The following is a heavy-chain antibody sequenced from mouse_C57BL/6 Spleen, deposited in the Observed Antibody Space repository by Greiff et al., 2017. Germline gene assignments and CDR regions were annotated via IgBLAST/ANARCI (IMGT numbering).Heavy chain of an antibody. Sequence: QVHVKQSGAELVKPGASVKISCKASGYAFSSYWMNWVKQRPGKGLEWIGQIYPGDGDTNYNGKFKGKATLTADKSSSTAYMQLSSLTSEDSAVYFCARLPRGAMDYWGQGTSVTVSS. CDR1: GYAFSSYW. CDR2: IYPGDGDT. CDR3: ARLPRGAMDY. D-gene: IGHD1-1*01. V-gene: IGHV1-80*01. J-gene: IGHJ4*01.